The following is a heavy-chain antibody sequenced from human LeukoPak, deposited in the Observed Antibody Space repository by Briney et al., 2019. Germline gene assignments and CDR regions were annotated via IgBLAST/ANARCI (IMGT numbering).Heavy chain of an antibody. V-gene: IGHV4-39*07. CDR3: ASGRFGELVPLDAFDI. Sequence: SETLSLTCTVSGGSISSGSYYWGWIRQPPGKGLEWIGNIYSSGSTYYNSSLKSRATISVDTSKNQFSLKLNSVTAADTAVYYCASGRFGELVPLDAFDIWGQGTMVTVSS. J-gene: IGHJ3*02. D-gene: IGHD3-10*01. CDR2: IYSSGST. CDR1: GGSISSGSYY.